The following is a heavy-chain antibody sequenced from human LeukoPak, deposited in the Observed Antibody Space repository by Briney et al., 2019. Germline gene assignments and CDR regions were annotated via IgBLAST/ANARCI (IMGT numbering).Heavy chain of an antibody. D-gene: IGHD3-10*01. Sequence: SETLSLTCTVSGGSISSYYWSWIRQPPGKGLEWIGYIYYSGSTNYNPSLKSRVTISVDTSKNPFSLQLSSVTAADTAVYYCARAGLLWFGELLNQYYFDHWGQGTLVTVSS. CDR1: GGSISSYY. J-gene: IGHJ4*02. CDR2: IYYSGST. V-gene: IGHV4-59*01. CDR3: ARAGLLWFGELLNQYYFDH.